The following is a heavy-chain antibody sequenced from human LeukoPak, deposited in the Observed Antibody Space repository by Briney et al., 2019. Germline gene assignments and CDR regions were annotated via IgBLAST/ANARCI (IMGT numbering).Heavy chain of an antibody. J-gene: IGHJ4*02. D-gene: IGHD3-9*01. Sequence: GGSLRLSCAASGFTFSSYEMNWVRQAPGKGLEWVSYISSSGSTIYYADSVKGRFTISRDNAKNSLYQQMNSLRAEDTAVYYCARGSYYDILTGYYLGSYFDYWGQGTLVTVSS. V-gene: IGHV3-48*03. CDR3: ARGSYYDILTGYYLGSYFDY. CDR2: ISSSGSTI. CDR1: GFTFSSYE.